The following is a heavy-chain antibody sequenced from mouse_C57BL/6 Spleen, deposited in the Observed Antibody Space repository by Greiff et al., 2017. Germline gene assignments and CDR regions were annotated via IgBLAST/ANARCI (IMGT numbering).Heavy chain of an antibody. J-gene: IGHJ3*01. CDR2: IYPRSGNT. D-gene: IGHD2-4*01. Sequence: QVQLQQSGAELARPGASVKLSCKASGYTFTSYGISWVKQRTGQGLEWIGEIYPRSGNTYYNEKFKGKATLTADKSSSTAYMELRSLTSEDSAVYFCPRSVDDYDPFPYWGQGTLVTVSA. CDR1: GYTFTSYG. CDR3: PRSVDDYDPFPY. V-gene: IGHV1-81*01.